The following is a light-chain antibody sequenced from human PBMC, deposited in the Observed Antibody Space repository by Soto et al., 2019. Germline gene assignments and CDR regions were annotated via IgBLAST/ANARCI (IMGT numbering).Light chain of an antibody. V-gene: IGKV3-20*01. CDR1: LRLSTN. CDR2: GAS. Sequence: DIVMPQSPATLSVSPGETATLSCRASLRLSTNLAWYQQRPGQAPRLLIYGASTRATGIPDRFSGSGSGTDFTLTISRLEPEDFAVYFCQQYGSSPTTFGQGTKVDI. CDR3: QQYGSSPTT. J-gene: IGKJ1*01.